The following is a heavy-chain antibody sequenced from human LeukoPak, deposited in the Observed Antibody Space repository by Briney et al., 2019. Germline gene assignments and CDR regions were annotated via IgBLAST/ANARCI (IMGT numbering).Heavy chain of an antibody. CDR2: ISYDGSNK. V-gene: IGHV3-30-3*01. CDR1: GFTFGDYA. J-gene: IGHJ4*02. CDR3: ARDGVYSSGWYTGGYFDY. Sequence: GGSLRLSCTASGFTFGDYAMSWFRQAPGKGLEWVAVISYDGSNKYYADSVKGRFTISRDNSKNTLYLQMNSLRAEDTAVYYCARDGVYSSGWYTGGYFDYWGQGTLVTVSS. D-gene: IGHD6-19*01.